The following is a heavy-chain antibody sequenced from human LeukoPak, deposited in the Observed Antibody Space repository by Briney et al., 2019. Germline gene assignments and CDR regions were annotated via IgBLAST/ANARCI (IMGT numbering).Heavy chain of an antibody. CDR3: ARGRITMVRGPKSYYYYMDV. CDR2: INPNTGGT. CDR1: GYTFTGYY. D-gene: IGHD3-10*01. Sequence: ASVKVSCKASGYTFTGYYVHWVRQAPGQGLEWMGWINPNTGGTNYAQKLQGRVTMTTDTSTSTAYMELRSLRSDDTAVYYCARGRITMVRGPKSYYYYMDVWGKGTTVTISS. V-gene: IGHV1-2*02. J-gene: IGHJ6*03.